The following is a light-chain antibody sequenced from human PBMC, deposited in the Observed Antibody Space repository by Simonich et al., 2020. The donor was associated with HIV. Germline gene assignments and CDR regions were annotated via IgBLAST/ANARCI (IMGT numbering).Light chain of an antibody. CDR1: SSDVAVYNY. J-gene: IGLJ3*02. CDR3: SSYTSSSTWV. Sequence: QSALTQPASVSGSPRPSITISCTGTSSDVAVYNYVSWYQQHPGKAPKLMIYDVIQRPSGVSNRFSGSKSGNTASLTISGLQAEDEADYYCSSYTSSSTWVFGGGTKLTVL. CDR2: DVI. V-gene: IGLV2-14*01.